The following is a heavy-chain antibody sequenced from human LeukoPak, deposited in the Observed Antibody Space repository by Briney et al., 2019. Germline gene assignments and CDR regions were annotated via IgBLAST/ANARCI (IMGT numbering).Heavy chain of an antibody. J-gene: IGHJ4*02. D-gene: IGHD6-6*01. CDR2: ITNDGSST. CDR1: GLTFSSHW. V-gene: IGHV3-74*01. Sequence: QPGGSLRLSCAASGLTFSSHWMHWVRQAPGKGLVWVSRITNDGSSTTYADSVKGRFTISRDNAKNSLYLQMNSLRAEDTAVYNCARIGYSSSSLDFWGRGTLVTVSS. CDR3: ARIGYSSSSLDF.